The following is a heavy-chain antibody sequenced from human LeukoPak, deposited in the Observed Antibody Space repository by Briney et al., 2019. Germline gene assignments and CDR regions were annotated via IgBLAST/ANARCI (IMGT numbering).Heavy chain of an antibody. CDR1: GFTFSDYY. V-gene: IGHV3-11*01. CDR3: ARMRGYYGSGSYFNWFDP. CDR2: ISSSGSTI. J-gene: IGHJ5*02. D-gene: IGHD3-10*01. Sequence: GGSLRLSCAASGFTFSDYYMSWIRQAPGKGLEWVSYISSSGSTIYYADSVKGRFTISRDNAKNSLYLQMNSLRAEDAAVYYCARMRGYYGSGSYFNWFDPWGQGTLVTVSS.